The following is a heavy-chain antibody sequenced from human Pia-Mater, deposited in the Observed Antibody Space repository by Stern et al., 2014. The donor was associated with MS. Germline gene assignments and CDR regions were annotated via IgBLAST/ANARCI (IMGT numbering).Heavy chain of an antibody. CDR2: INPKSGGT. D-gene: IGHD4-17*01. CDR3: ARWGSTVTNYYFDY. Sequence: QVQLVESGAEVKKPGASVKVSCKASGYTFTGFYMHWVRQAPGKGLEWMGRINPKSGGTNYAQKFQGRVTMTSDTSISTAYMELSRLRSDDTAVYYCARWGSTVTNYYFDYWGQGTLVTVSS. V-gene: IGHV1-2*06. J-gene: IGHJ4*02. CDR1: GYTFTGFY.